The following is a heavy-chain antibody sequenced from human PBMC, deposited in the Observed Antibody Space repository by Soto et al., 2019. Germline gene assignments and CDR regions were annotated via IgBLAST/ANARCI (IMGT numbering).Heavy chain of an antibody. CDR2: INAGNGNT. J-gene: IGHJ6*02. CDR1: GYTFTSYA. V-gene: IGHV1-3*01. CDR3: ARDFVLMVYATPYYYYYCMDV. D-gene: IGHD2-8*01. Sequence: GASVKVSCKASGYTFTSYAMHWVRQAPGQRLEWMGWINAGNGNTKYSQKFQGRVTITRDTSASTAYMELSSLRSEDTAVYYCARDFVLMVYATPYYYYYCMDVWVQGTTVTVSS.